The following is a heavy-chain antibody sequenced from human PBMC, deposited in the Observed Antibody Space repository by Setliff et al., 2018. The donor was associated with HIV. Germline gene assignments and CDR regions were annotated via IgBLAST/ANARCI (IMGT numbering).Heavy chain of an antibody. CDR3: ARDPNRIAVAGTFDY. CDR1: GYTFTDYF. V-gene: IGHV1-46*01. J-gene: IGHJ4*02. CDR2: IKPSGGST. Sequence: ASVKVSCKASGYTFTDYFLHWVRQAPGQGLEWMGIIKPSGGSTSYAQKFQGRVTMTRDTSTSTVYMELSSLRSEDTAVYYCARDPNRIAVAGTFDYWGQGTLVTVSS. D-gene: IGHD6-19*01.